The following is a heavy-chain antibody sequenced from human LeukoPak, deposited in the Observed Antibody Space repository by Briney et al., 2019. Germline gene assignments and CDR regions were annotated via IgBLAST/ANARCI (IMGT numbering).Heavy chain of an antibody. CDR2: IYYSGST. CDR1: GGSISSSSYY. J-gene: IGHJ4*02. Sequence: SETLSLTCTVSGGSISSSSYYWGWIRQPPGKGLEWIGSIYYSGSTYYNPSLKSRVTISVDTSKNQFSLKLSSVTAADTAVYYCARGLSPHRFMITFGGAWFDYWGQGALVTVSS. CDR3: ARGLSPHRFMITFGGAWFDY. D-gene: IGHD3-16*01. V-gene: IGHV4-39*07.